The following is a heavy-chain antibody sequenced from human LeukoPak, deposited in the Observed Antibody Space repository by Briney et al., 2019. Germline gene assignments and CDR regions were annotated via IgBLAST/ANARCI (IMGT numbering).Heavy chain of an antibody. D-gene: IGHD3-3*01. CDR2: ISWNSGSI. CDR1: GFTISSNY. CDR3: ARGKLFWSGYSNYYYYYMDV. J-gene: IGHJ6*03. V-gene: IGHV3-9*03. Sequence: PGGSLRLSCAASGFTISSNYMNWVRQAPGKGLEWVSGISWNSGSIGYADSVKGRFTISRDNAKNSLYLQMNSLRAEDMALYYCARGKLFWSGYSNYYYYYMDVWGKGTTVTVSS.